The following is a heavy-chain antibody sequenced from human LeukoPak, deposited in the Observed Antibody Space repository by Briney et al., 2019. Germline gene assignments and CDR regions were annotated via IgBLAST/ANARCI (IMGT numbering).Heavy chain of an antibody. Sequence: SETLSLTCTVSGGSISSYYWSWIRQPPGKGLEWIGYIYYSGSTNYNPSLKSRVTISGDTSKNQFFLKLSSVTAADTAVYYCSRDESYAFDIWGQGTMVTVSS. V-gene: IGHV4-59*12. CDR2: IYYSGST. CDR3: SRDESYAFDI. CDR1: GGSISSYY. J-gene: IGHJ3*02.